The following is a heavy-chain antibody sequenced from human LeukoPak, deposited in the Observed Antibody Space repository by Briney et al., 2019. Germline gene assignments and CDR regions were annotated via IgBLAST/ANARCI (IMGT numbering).Heavy chain of an antibody. CDR3: ARGFLRTRDFDY. D-gene: IGHD1-14*01. J-gene: IGHJ4*02. V-gene: IGHV4-39*07. CDR1: GGSISSSSYY. Sequence: PSETLSLTCTVSGGSISSSSYYWGWIRQPPGKGLEWIGSIYYSGSTYYNPSLKSRVTISVDTSKNQFSPKLSSVTAADTAVYYCARGFLRTRDFDYWGQGTLVTVSS. CDR2: IYYSGST.